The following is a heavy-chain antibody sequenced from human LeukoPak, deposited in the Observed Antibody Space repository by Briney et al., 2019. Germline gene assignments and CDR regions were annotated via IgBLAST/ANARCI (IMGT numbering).Heavy chain of an antibody. V-gene: IGHV1-46*01. CDR1: GYTFTPYF. CDR3: ARDRVIVGGTATYNFDH. Sequence: ASVKVSCQASGYTFTPYFIHWVRQAPGQGLEWMGIINPTGGSTTYAQKFQGRFTVTRDMSTSTVYMELSSLTSEDTAAYYCARDRVIVGGTATYNFDHWGQGTLVTVSS. D-gene: IGHD1-14*01. J-gene: IGHJ4*02. CDR2: INPTGGST.